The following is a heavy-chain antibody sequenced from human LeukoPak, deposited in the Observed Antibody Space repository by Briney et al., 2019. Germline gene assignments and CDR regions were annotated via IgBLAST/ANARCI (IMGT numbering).Heavy chain of an antibody. CDR3: ARGVRGGSYWSTAYYFDY. V-gene: IGHV4-39*01. CDR1: GGSISSSSYY. D-gene: IGHD1-26*01. J-gene: IGHJ4*02. Sequence: PSETLSLTCTVSGGSISSSSYYWGWIRQPPGKGLEWIGSIYYSGSTYYNPSLKSRVTISVDTSKNQFSLKLSSVTAADTAVYYCARGVRGGSYWSTAYYFDYWGQGTLVTVSS. CDR2: IYYSGST.